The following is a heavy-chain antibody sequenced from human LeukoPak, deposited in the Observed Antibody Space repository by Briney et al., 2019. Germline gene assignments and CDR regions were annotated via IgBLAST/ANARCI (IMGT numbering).Heavy chain of an antibody. V-gene: IGHV3-11*04. CDR1: GFTFSDYY. Sequence: SGGSLRLSCAASGFTFSDYYMSWIRQAPETGLEWLSYTSPSGGTIYYTDSVKGRFTISRDNVKNTLYLQMNSLRAEDTAVYFCARDRHYGMDVWGQGTTVTVSS. J-gene: IGHJ6*02. CDR3: ARDRHYGMDV. CDR2: TSPSGGTI.